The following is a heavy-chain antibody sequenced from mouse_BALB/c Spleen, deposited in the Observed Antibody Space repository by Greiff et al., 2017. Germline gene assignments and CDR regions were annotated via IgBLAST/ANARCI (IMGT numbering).Heavy chain of an antibody. J-gene: IGHJ1*01. CDR1: GFTFSSYA. D-gene: IGHD2-3*01. V-gene: IGHV5-9-3*01. CDR2: ISSGGSYT. CDR3: ARRNDGYYEGYFDV. Sequence: EVQLQESGGGLVKPGGSLKLSCAASGFTFSSYAMSWVRQTPEKRLEWVATISSGGSYTYYPDSVKGRFTISRDNAKNTLYLQMSSLRSEDTAMYYCARRNDGYYEGYFDVWGAGTTVTVSS.